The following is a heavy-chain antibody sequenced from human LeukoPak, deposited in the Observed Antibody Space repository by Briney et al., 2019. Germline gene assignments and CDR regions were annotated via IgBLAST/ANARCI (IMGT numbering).Heavy chain of an antibody. D-gene: IGHD3-10*01. J-gene: IGHJ5*02. Sequence: PSETLSLTCAVYGGSFSGYYWSWIRQPPGKGLEWIGEINHSGSTNYNPSLKSRVTISVDTSKNQFSLKLSSVTAADTAVYYCARRLYYYGSGTRERKQNWFDPWGQGTLVTVSS. V-gene: IGHV4-34*01. CDR3: ARRLYYYGSGTRERKQNWFDP. CDR2: INHSGST. CDR1: GGSFSGYY.